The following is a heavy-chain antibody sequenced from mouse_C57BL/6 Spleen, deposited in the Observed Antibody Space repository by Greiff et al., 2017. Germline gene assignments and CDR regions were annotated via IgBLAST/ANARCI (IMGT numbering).Heavy chain of an antibody. D-gene: IGHD3-2*02. CDR1: GYSITSGYY. CDR3: ARDQQLRPFYFDY. V-gene: IGHV3-6*01. CDR2: ISYDGSN. J-gene: IGHJ2*01. Sequence: EVQLQQSGPGLVKPSQSLSLTCSVTGYSITSGYYWNWIRQFPGNKLEWMGYISYDGSNNYNPSLKNRISITRDTSKNQFFLKLNSVTTEDTATYYCARDQQLRPFYFDYWGQGTTLTVSS.